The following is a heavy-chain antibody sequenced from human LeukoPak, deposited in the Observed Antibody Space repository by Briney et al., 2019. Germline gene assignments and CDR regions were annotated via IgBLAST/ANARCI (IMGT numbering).Heavy chain of an antibody. CDR3: ARAVVGKEDLDY. V-gene: IGHV3-7*01. CDR1: GFTFSSYW. D-gene: IGHD6-19*01. CDR2: IKQDGSEK. Sequence: PGGSLRLSCAASGFTFSSYWMSWVRQAPGKGLEWVANIKQDGSEKYYVDSVKGRFTISRDNSKNTLYLQMDSLGAEDTAVYYCARAVVGKEDLDYWGQGTLVAVSS. J-gene: IGHJ4*02.